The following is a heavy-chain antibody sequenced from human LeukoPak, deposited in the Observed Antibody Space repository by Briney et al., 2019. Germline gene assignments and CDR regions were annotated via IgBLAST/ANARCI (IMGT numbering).Heavy chain of an antibody. D-gene: IGHD5-18*01. J-gene: IGHJ4*02. V-gene: IGHV3-30-3*01. CDR2: ISYDGINK. CDR1: EFTFSSYA. Sequence: PGRSLRLSCAASEFTFSSYAMHWVRQAPGKGPEWVAVISYDGINKYYADSVKGRFTISRDNSKNTLYLHMNSLRLEDTAVYYCARVLGGYSYGDFWGQGTLVTVSS. CDR3: ARVLGGYSYGDF.